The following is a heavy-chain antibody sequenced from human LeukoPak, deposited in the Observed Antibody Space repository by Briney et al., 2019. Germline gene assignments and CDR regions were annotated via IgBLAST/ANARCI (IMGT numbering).Heavy chain of an antibody. J-gene: IGHJ6*02. CDR2: IGTVGNT. V-gene: IGHV3-13*01. CDR3: ARGASEGLDV. CDR1: GFTFSNYD. Sequence: GGSLRLSCATSGFTFSNYDMHWVRQATGNGLEWVSSIGTVGNTYYLDSVRGRFTISREDAKNSLYLQMNSLRAGDTAVYYCARGASEGLDVWGQGTTVTVSS.